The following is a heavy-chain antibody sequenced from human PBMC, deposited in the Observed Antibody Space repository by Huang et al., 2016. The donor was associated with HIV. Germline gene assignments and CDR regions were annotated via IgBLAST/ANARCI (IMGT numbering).Heavy chain of an antibody. J-gene: IGHJ4*02. CDR2: INPKRGGT. CDR3: ARDLSSSGYVDH. Sequence: QVQLVQSGAEVKNPGASVKVSCKASGYIFASYYIHWVRQAPGQGLEWMGWINPKRGGTNYGQKFLGRVTLTRDTAIGTAYMELSSLQFDDTAVYYCARDLSSSGYVDHWGQGTLVTVSS. V-gene: IGHV1-2*02. D-gene: IGHD3-22*01. CDR1: GYIFASYY.